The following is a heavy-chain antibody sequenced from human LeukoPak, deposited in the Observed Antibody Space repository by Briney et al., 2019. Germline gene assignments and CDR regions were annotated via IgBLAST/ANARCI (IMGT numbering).Heavy chain of an antibody. D-gene: IGHD3-10*01. V-gene: IGHV3-66*01. CDR1: GFTISNNY. CDR2: IYSGGFT. CDR3: AKDPPVGPGSYPFDY. J-gene: IGHJ4*02. Sequence: GGSLRLSCAASGFTISNNYIRWLRQAPGRGLEWVSHIYSGGFTQFAGSVRGRFTISRDSSKNTLYLRMNSLRAEDTAVYYCAKDPPVGPGSYPFDYWGQGTLVTVSS.